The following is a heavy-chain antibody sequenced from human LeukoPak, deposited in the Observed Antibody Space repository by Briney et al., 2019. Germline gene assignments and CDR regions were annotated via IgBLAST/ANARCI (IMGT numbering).Heavy chain of an antibody. CDR1: GFTFSYYW. V-gene: IGHV3-48*02. CDR3: ASYGDYPS. CDR2: SSINGNTI. J-gene: IGHJ5*02. Sequence: PGGSLRLSCAASGFTFSYYWMTWVRQAPGKGLEWLSYSSINGNTISYADSVKGRFTISRDSAKNSLYLQMNSLRDEDTAMYYCASYGDYPSWGQGTLVTVSS. D-gene: IGHD4-17*01.